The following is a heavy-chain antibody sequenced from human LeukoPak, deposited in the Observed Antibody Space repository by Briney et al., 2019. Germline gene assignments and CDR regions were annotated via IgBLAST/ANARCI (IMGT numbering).Heavy chain of an antibody. CDR1: GFKFSDHN. D-gene: IGHD3-10*01. V-gene: IGHV3-7*05. Sequence: GGSLRLSCAASGFKFSDHNMNWVRQAPGKGLEWVAAINGDGTQKFYVDSMEGRFTISRDNAKNSLYLQMNSLRAEDTAVYYCARGDRGGDWGQGTLVTVPS. CDR3: ARGDRGGD. CDR2: INGDGTQK. J-gene: IGHJ4*02.